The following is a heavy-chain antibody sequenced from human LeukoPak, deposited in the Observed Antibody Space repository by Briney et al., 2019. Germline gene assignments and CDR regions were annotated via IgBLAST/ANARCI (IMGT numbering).Heavy chain of an antibody. CDR3: AREYPRDILTGYPNWFDP. Sequence: GGSLRLSCAASGFTFSDHYMDWVRQAPGKGLEWVGRTRNKANSYTTEYAASVKGRFTISRDDSKNSLYLQMNSLKTEDTAVYYCAREYPRDILTGYPNWFDPWGQGTLVTVSS. D-gene: IGHD3-9*01. V-gene: IGHV3-72*01. CDR2: TRNKANSYTT. CDR1: GFTFSDHY. J-gene: IGHJ5*02.